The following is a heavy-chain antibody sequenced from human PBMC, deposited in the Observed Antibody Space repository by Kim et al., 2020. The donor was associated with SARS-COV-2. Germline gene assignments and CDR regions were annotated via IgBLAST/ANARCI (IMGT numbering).Heavy chain of an antibody. CDR3: ARSIRGAMGYYYGMDV. Sequence: GSVKGRFTISRDNAKNTLYLQMNSLRAEDTAVYYCARSIRGAMGYYYGMDVWGQGTTVTVSS. D-gene: IGHD6-6*01. V-gene: IGHV3-74*01. J-gene: IGHJ6*02.